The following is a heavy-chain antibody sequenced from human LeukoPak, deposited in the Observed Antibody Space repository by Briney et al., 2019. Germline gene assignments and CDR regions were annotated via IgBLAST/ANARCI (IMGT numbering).Heavy chain of an antibody. Sequence: SETLSLTSTVSGDSMSNYYWHWIRQPPGKGLEWIGYVFYNGSTNYSPSLTSRITISIDMSKSHFSLRLTSLTAADTAFYYCARLSRGVLGPTPFSDSWGQGTFVTVSS. V-gene: IGHV4-59*01. CDR1: GDSMSNYY. D-gene: IGHD1-26*01. CDR3: ARLSRGVLGPTPFSDS. CDR2: VFYNGST. J-gene: IGHJ4*02.